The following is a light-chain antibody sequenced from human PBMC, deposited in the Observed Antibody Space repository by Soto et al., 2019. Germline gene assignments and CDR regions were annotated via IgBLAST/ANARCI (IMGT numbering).Light chain of an antibody. CDR3: QHYDSYSWT. J-gene: IGKJ1*01. Sequence: DIQMTQSPSSLSASVGDRVTITCLASHDIGNYLNWYQQKPGKAPKLLIYYASNLETGVSSRFSGSGSGTDSTFTISSLQRNDFVTYYYQHYDSYSWTFGQGTKVEMK. V-gene: IGKV1-33*01. CDR2: YAS. CDR1: HDIGNY.